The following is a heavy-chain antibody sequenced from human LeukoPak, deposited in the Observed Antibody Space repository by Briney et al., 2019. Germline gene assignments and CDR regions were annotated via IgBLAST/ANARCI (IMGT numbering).Heavy chain of an antibody. Sequence: GGSLRLSCASSGFTFSSYAMTWVRQAPGQGLEWVSAIRGNGGSTYYADSVKGRFTISRDNSKNTLYLQMNSLRAEDTAVYYCARYAVVIPIHFDYWGQGTLVTVSS. J-gene: IGHJ4*02. D-gene: IGHD3-22*01. V-gene: IGHV3-23*01. CDR2: IRGNGGST. CDR1: GFTFSSYA. CDR3: ARYAVVIPIHFDY.